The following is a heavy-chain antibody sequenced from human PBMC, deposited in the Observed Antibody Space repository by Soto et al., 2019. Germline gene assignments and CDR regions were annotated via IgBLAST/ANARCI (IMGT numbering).Heavy chain of an antibody. CDR3: ARDGYYDFWSGYRYENWFDP. D-gene: IGHD3-3*01. CDR2: IYYSGST. V-gene: IGHV4-31*03. J-gene: IGHJ5*02. Sequence: SETLSLTCTVSGGSISSGGYYWSWIRQHPGKGLEWIGYIYYSGSTYYNPSLKSRVTISVDTSKNQFSLKLSSVTAADTAVYYCARDGYYDFWSGYRYENWFDPWGQGTLVTVSS. CDR1: GGSISSGGYY.